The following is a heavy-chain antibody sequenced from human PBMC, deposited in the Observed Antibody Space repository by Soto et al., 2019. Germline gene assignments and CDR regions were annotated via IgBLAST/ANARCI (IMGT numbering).Heavy chain of an antibody. D-gene: IGHD3-3*01. CDR1: GGSISSGGYY. Sequence: SSETLSLTCTVSGGSISSGGYYWSWIRQHPGKGLEWIGYIYYSGSTYYNPSLKSRVTISVDTSKNQFSLKLSSVTAADTAVYYCASGFLEWLYLDYWGQGTLVTVSS. CDR3: ASGFLEWLYLDY. V-gene: IGHV4-31*03. J-gene: IGHJ4*02. CDR2: IYYSGST.